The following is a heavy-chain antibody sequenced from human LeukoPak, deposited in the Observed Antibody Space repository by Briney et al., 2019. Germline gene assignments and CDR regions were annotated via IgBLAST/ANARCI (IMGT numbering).Heavy chain of an antibody. Sequence: SETLSLTCAVSGGSISSSNWWSWVRQPPGKGLEWIGEIYRSGSTNYNPSLKSRVTISVDKSKNQFSLKLSSVTAADTAMYYCARYRGASGYHFDYWGQGTLVTVSS. CDR1: GGSISSSNW. CDR3: ARYRGASGYHFDY. V-gene: IGHV4-4*02. D-gene: IGHD5-12*01. J-gene: IGHJ4*02. CDR2: IYRSGST.